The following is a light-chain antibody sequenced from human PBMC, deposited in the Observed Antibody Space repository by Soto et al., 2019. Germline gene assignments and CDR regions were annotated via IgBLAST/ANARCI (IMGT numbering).Light chain of an antibody. Sequence: EIVLTQSPGTLSLSPGERATLSCRASQSVTSNYLAWYQQKPGQTPRLVIYGASGRASGIPDRFSGSGSGTDFTLTISRLVPEDFAVYYCQQYGSSPWTFGQGTKVDIK. V-gene: IGKV3-20*01. CDR2: GAS. CDR3: QQYGSSPWT. CDR1: QSVTSNY. J-gene: IGKJ1*01.